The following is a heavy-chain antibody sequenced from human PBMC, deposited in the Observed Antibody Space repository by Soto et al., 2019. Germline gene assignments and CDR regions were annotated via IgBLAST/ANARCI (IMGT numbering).Heavy chain of an antibody. V-gene: IGHV3-30*18. D-gene: IGHD4-17*01. CDR2: ISYDGGNK. Sequence: QVQLVESGGGVVQPGRSLRLSCAVSGFTFSSYGMHWVRQAPDKGLEWVAVISYDGGNKYYADSVKGRFTISRDNSKNSLYLQMHSLRTEDTGVYSCAKDLVSYGVHSAPLDPMDVWGQGTTVTVSS. CDR3: AKDLVSYGVHSAPLDPMDV. J-gene: IGHJ6*02. CDR1: GFTFSSYG.